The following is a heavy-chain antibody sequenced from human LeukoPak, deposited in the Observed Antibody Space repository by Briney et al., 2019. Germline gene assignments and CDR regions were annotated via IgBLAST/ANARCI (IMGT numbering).Heavy chain of an antibody. J-gene: IGHJ4*02. V-gene: IGHV3-74*01. D-gene: IGHD3-10*01. CDR2: ISSDGSIP. Sequence: PGGSLRLSCVTPGFTFSVYWMHWVRHGPGKGLMGVSRISSDGSIPTYADSVKGRFTISRDIARNTLYLQMNSLTADDTAVYYCARSGYYNGYDYWGQGTLVTVSS. CDR3: ARSGYYNGYDY. CDR1: GFTFSVYW.